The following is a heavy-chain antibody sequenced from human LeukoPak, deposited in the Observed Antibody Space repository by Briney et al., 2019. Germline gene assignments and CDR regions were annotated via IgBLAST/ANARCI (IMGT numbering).Heavy chain of an antibody. CDR2: ITSSGADT. CDR3: AKQDILSGWGL. Sequence: GGSLRLSCAASGFTFNVYAMNWVRQAPGKGLEWVSTITSSGADTFYAASVKGRFTVSRDNPKNTVFLQMSRLRVEDTAVYYCAKQDILSGWGLWGQGTLVTVSS. J-gene: IGHJ4*02. D-gene: IGHD3-9*01. CDR1: GFTFNVYA. V-gene: IGHV3-23*01.